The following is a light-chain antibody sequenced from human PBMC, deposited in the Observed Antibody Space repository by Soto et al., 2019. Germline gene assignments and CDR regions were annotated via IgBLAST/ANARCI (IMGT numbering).Light chain of an antibody. CDR1: SRDVATYNL. V-gene: IGLV2-23*01. CDR2: EGS. CDR3: CSYSGSSTLL. Sequence: QSVLTQPASVSGSPGQSIAISCTGTSRDVATYNLVSWYQQHPGKVPKLIIYEGSERPSGVSNRFSGSKSGNTASLTISGLQAEDEADYYCCSYSGSSTLLSGGGTKLTVL. J-gene: IGLJ2*01.